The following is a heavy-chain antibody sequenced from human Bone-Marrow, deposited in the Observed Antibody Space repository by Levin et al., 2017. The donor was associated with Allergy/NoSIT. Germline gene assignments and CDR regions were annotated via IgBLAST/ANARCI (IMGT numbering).Heavy chain of an antibody. V-gene: IGHV3-11*01. CDR3: ARGPQSYDILTGWVY. D-gene: IGHD3-9*01. CDR1: GFTFSDYY. CDR2: ISSSGSTI. J-gene: IGHJ4*02. Sequence: LGESLKISCAASGFTFSDYYMSWIRQAPGKGLEWVSYISSSGSTIYYADSVKGRFTISRDNAKNSLYLQMNSLRAEDTAVYYCARGPQSYDILTGWVYWGQGTLVTVSS.